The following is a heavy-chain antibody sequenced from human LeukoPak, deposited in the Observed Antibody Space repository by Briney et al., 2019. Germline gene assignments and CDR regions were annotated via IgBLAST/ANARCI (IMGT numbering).Heavy chain of an antibody. D-gene: IGHD6-25*01. V-gene: IGHV1-2*02. CDR1: GYSFSHN. CDR3: VVSIQAAAIPAFDS. Sequence: ASVKVSFKASGYSFSHNIHWVRQAPGPGQEGMGWINPKNGGTKYAQNFQGRVPMPRDTSISTVYMELSSLGSDDTAVYYCVVSIQAAAIPAFDSWGQGTLVTVSS. J-gene: IGHJ4*02. CDR2: INPKNGGT.